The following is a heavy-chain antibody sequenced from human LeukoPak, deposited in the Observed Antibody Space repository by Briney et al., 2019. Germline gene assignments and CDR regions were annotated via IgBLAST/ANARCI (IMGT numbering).Heavy chain of an antibody. D-gene: IGHD2/OR15-2a*01. V-gene: IGHV3-72*01. CDR3: ARDSKKHSRDY. J-gene: IGHJ4*02. CDR1: GFTFSDYH. CDR2: SRDRGQSHTT. Sequence: GGSLRLSCDASGFTFSDYHMDWVRQAPGKGLEWVGRSRDRGQSHTTEYAASVRGRFTISRDDSKNSLSLQLNSLKTEDTAVYYCARDSKKHSRDYWGQGILVTVSS.